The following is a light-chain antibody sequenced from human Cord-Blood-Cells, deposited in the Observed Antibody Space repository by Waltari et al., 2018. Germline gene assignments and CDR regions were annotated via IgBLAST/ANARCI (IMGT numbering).Light chain of an antibody. CDR1: SSDVGGYNY. CDR3: SSYTSSSNVV. V-gene: IGLV2-14*01. CDR2: DVS. J-gene: IGLJ2*01. Sequence: QSALTQPASVSGSPGQSITISCTGTSSDVGGYNYVSWYQQHPGKAPKLMIYDVSNRPCGVANRFSGAKSGNTASLTISGLQAEDEADYYCSSYTSSSNVVFGGGTKLTVL.